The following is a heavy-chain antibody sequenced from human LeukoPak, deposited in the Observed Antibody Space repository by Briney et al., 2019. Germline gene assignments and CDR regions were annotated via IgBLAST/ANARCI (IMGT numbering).Heavy chain of an antibody. J-gene: IGHJ5*02. Sequence: GGSLRLSCAASGFTFSSYEMNWVRQAPGKGLEWVSYISSSGSTIYYADSVKGRFTISRDNAKNSLYLQMNSLRAEDTAVYYCARNAYQLESRAENWFDPWGQGTLVTVSS. V-gene: IGHV3-48*03. CDR1: GFTFSSYE. CDR2: ISSSGSTI. CDR3: ARNAYQLESRAENWFDP. D-gene: IGHD2-2*01.